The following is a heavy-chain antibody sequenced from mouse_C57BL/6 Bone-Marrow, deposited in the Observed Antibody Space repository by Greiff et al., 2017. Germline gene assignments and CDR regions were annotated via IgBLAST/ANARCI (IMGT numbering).Heavy chain of an antibody. V-gene: IGHV1-62-2*01. D-gene: IGHD1-1*01. CDR3: ARHEDLYYYGSSYGFAY. CDR2: FYPGSGSI. J-gene: IGHJ3*01. Sequence: QVQLQQSGAELVKPGASVKLSCKASGYTFTEYTIHWVKQRSGQGLEWIGWFYPGSGSIKYNEKFKDKATLTADKSSSTGYMELSRLTSEDSAVYFCARHEDLYYYGSSYGFAYWGQGTLVTVSA. CDR1: GYTFTEYT.